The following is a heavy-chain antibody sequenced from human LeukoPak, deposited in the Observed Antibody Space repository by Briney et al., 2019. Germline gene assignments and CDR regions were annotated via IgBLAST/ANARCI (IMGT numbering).Heavy chain of an antibody. CDR2: LSDGGHSS. J-gene: IGHJ4*02. CDR3: AFSPLGFNYGYAY. V-gene: IGHV3-23*01. D-gene: IGHD5-18*01. Sequence: GGCLRLSCAASGFTYSGYAMNWVGQAPGKGLEWVSSLSDGGHSSSYADSVKGRFTIYRDDSQNILYLQMNNLSGDDTALYYSAFSPLGFNYGYAYCGQGTLVTVSS. CDR1: GFTYSGYA.